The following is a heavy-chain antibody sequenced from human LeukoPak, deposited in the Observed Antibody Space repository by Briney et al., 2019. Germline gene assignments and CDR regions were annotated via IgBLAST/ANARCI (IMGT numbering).Heavy chain of an antibody. CDR1: GFTFSDYY. CDR2: ISRSGSTI. V-gene: IGHV3-11*01. D-gene: IGHD1-26*01. J-gene: IGHJ4*02. Sequence: GGSLRLSCAASGFTFSDYYMNWIRQAPGKGLEWVSSISRSGSTIYYADSVKGRFTISRDNAKNSLYLQMNSLRAEDTAVYFCAREDSSGSPLTSYFHFWGQGTLVTVSP. CDR3: AREDSSGSPLTSYFHF.